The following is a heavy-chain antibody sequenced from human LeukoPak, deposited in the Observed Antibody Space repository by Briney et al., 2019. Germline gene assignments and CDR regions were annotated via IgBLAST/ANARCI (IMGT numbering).Heavy chain of an antibody. CDR3: ASRQREGGGSYYRFLD. CDR1: GFTVSSNY. D-gene: IGHD1-26*01. Sequence: PGGSLRLSCAASGFTVSSNYMSWARQAPGKGLEWVSVIYSGGSTYYADSVKGRFTISRDNSKNTLYLQMNSLRAEDTAVYYCASRQREGGGSYYRFLDWGQGTLVTVSS. CDR2: IYSGGST. J-gene: IGHJ4*02. V-gene: IGHV3-53*01.